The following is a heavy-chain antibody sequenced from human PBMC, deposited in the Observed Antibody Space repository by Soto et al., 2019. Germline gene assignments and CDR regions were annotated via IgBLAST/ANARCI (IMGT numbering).Heavy chain of an antibody. J-gene: IGHJ5*02. CDR2: ISHDGTAK. Sequence: ESGGGVVQPGRSLRLSCAASGFTVNNFGMHWVRQAPGKGPEWVAMISHDGTAKYYADSVKGRFTISRDNSKNTLYLPMNNLRTEDTAVYDCANDVFSGGWYNYFDTWGQGTMVTVSS. D-gene: IGHD2-15*01. CDR3: ANDVFSGGWYNYFDT. CDR1: GFTVNNFG. V-gene: IGHV3-30*18.